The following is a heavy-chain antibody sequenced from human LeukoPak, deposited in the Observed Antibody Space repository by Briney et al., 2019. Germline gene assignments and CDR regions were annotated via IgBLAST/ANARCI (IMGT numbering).Heavy chain of an antibody. Sequence: VGSLRLSCAASGFTFSSYNMNWVRQAPGKGLEWVSSISTSSSYIYYADSVKGRFTISRDNAKNSLYLQMNSLRVEDTAVYYCARAHNWNYGTFDYWGQGTLVTVSS. J-gene: IGHJ4*02. CDR3: ARAHNWNYGTFDY. CDR2: ISTSSSYI. D-gene: IGHD1-7*01. V-gene: IGHV3-21*01. CDR1: GFTFSSYN.